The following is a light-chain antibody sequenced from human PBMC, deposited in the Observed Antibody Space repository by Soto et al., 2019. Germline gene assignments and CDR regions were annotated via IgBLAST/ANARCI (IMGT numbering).Light chain of an antibody. J-gene: IGLJ2*01. V-gene: IGLV7-46*01. CDR3: SLTYSGVVV. CDR2: DIG. CDR1: TGDVTGHHY. Sequence: QAVVTQEPSLAVSPGETVTLTCASSTGDVTGHHYPYWFQQKPGQAPRTLIYDIGNKQSWAPARFSGSLLGGKPALTLSGARPEDEADYYCSLTYSGVVVFGGGTKVTVL.